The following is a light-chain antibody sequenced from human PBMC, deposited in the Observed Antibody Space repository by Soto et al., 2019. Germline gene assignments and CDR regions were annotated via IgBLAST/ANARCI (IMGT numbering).Light chain of an antibody. Sequence: QSALTQPASVSGSPGQSITISCTGTSSDVGGYNYVSWYQQHPGKTPKLMIHDVTNRPSGVSNRFSGSKSGNTASLTISGVQGGGEGGLYCPPFSIRGHVVFGRGTKLTVL. CDR1: SSDVGGYNY. CDR2: DVT. V-gene: IGLV2-14*03. CDR3: PPFSIRGHVV. J-gene: IGLJ2*01.